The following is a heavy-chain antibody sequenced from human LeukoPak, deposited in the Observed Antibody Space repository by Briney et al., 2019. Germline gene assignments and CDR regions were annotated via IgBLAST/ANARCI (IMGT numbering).Heavy chain of an antibody. V-gene: IGHV4-61*02. Sequence: SETLSLTCTVSGGSISSGSYYWSWIRQPAGKGLEWIGRIDTSGSTNYNPSLKSRVTMSADTSKKQFSLKLRSVTAADTAVYYCAREGIYGDYRHWGQGTLVTVSS. J-gene: IGHJ4*02. CDR1: GGSISSGSYY. CDR2: IDTSGST. CDR3: AREGIYGDYRH. D-gene: IGHD4-17*01.